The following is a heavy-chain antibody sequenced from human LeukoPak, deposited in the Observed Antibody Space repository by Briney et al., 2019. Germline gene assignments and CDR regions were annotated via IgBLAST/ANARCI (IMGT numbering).Heavy chain of an antibody. V-gene: IGHV1-69*13. J-gene: IGHJ4*02. Sequence: GASVKVSCKASGYTFTSYVMNWVRQAPGQGLEWMGEITPIFGAANYAQTFQGRVTITADESTSTVFMELSSLRSDDTAFYYCARNSRVASTSGLNYWGQGTLVTVSS. CDR2: ITPIFGAA. CDR3: ARNSRVASTSGLNY. CDR1: GYTFTSYV. D-gene: IGHD4-23*01.